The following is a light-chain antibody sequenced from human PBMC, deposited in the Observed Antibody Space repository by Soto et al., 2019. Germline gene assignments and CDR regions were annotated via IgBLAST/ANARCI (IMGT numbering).Light chain of an antibody. CDR2: YDD. J-gene: IGLJ2*01. CDR3: AARDDSLNGPV. Sequence: QSVLTQPPSVSEAPRQRVTISCSGSSSNIGNNAVNWYQQLPGKAPKLLIYYDDLLPSGVSDRFSGSKSGTSASLAISGLQSEDEADYYCAARDDSLNGPVFGGGTTLTVL. V-gene: IGLV1-36*01. CDR1: SSNIGNNA.